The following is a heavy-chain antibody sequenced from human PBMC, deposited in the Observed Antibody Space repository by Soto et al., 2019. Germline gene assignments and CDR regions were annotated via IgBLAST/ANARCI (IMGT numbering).Heavy chain of an antibody. CDR2: VNPNNGDT. J-gene: IGHJ4*02. D-gene: IGHD3-10*01. V-gene: IGHV1-8*01. CDR1: GYTFSNYD. Sequence: QVQLVQSGAELKKPGASVKVSCKASGYTFSNYDMNWVRQAPGQGPEWIGWVNPNNGDTGYAQKFQGRVTLTTDISTTTAYMDLTLLRSEDTAIYYCAKVSRKGSAIDFDYWGQGTLITVSS. CDR3: AKVSRKGSAIDFDY.